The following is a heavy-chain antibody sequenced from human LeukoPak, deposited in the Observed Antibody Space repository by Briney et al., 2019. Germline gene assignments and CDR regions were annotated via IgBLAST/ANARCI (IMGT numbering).Heavy chain of an antibody. D-gene: IGHD2-8*02. Sequence: SETLSLTCTVSGAPITNSYWGWIRQPPGKGLEWIGFTHYSGSTSSNPSLKSRVAMSVDTSKNQFSLRVTSVTAADTAMYYCARLYPLVSISTYHYHPLDVWGQGTTVTVS. CDR2: THYSGST. CDR3: ARLYPLVSISTYHYHPLDV. V-gene: IGHV4-59*08. CDR1: GAPITNSY. J-gene: IGHJ6*02.